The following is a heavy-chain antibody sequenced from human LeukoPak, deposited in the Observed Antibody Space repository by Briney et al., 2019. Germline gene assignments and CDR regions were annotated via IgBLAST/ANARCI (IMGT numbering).Heavy chain of an antibody. V-gene: IGHV4-61*02. CDR3: ARDHSSSWRNFDY. D-gene: IGHD6-13*01. J-gene: IGHJ4*02. Sequence: SETLSLTCTVSGGYISSGSYYWSWIRQPAGKGLEWIGRVYTSGSTSYNPSLKSRVTISVDTSKNQFSLKLSSVTAADTAVYYCARDHSSSWRNFDYWGQGTRVTVSS. CDR1: GGYISSGSYY. CDR2: VYTSGST.